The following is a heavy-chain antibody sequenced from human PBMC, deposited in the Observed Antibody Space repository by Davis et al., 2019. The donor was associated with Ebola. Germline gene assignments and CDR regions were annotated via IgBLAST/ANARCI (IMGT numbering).Heavy chain of an antibody. CDR1: GFTFSNAW. J-gene: IGHJ4*02. V-gene: IGHV3-73*01. CDR3: TGTAGQFDY. Sequence: PGGSLRLSCAASGFTFSNAWMSWVRQAPGKGLEWVGRIRSKANSYATAYAASVKGRFTISRDDSKNTAYLQMNSLKTEDTAVYYCTGTAGQFDYWGQGTLVTVSS. CDR2: IRSKANSYAT.